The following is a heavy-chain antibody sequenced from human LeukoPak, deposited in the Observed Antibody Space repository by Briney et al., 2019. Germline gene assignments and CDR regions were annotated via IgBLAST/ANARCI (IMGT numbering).Heavy chain of an antibody. CDR1: GLTFSSYS. CDR2: ISSSSSYI. D-gene: IGHD5-12*01. V-gene: IGHV3-21*01. J-gene: IGHJ5*02. Sequence: GGSLRLSYAASGLTFSSYSMNWVRQAPGKGLEWVSSISSSSSYIYYADSVKGRFTISRDNAKNSLYLQMNSLRAEDTAVYYCARVLVATISNWFDPWGQGTLVTVSS. CDR3: ARVLVATISNWFDP.